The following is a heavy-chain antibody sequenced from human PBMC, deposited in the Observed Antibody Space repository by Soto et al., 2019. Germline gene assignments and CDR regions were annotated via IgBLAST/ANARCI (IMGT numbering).Heavy chain of an antibody. CDR3: ARGFYGVGATSRQDDY. CDR1: DGYFSGYY. D-gene: IGHD1-26*01. V-gene: IGHV4-34*01. J-gene: IGHJ4*02. CDR2: INHSGST. Sequence: SLTCTVYDGYFSGYYWSWIRPPTGKGLEWIGEINHSGSTNYNPSLKSRVTISVDTSKNQFSLKLSSVTAADTAVYYCARGFYGVGATSRQDDYWGQGTLVTVSS.